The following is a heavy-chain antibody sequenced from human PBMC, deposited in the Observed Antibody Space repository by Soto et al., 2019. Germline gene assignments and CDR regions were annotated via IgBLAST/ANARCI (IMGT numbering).Heavy chain of an antibody. J-gene: IGHJ6*02. V-gene: IGHV3-21*01. Sequence: GGSLRLSCAASGFTFSSYGMNWVRQAPGKGLEWVSSISSSSSYIYYADSVKGRFTISRDNAKNSLYLQMNSLRAEDTAVYYCARDSYSSGYYSHPYYYYYGMDVWGQGTTVTVSS. D-gene: IGHD3-22*01. CDR3: ARDSYSSGYYSHPYYYYYGMDV. CDR2: ISSSSSYI. CDR1: GFTFSSYG.